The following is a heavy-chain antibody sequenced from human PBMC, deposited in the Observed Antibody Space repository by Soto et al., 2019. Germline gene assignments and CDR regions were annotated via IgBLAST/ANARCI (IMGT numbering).Heavy chain of an antibody. Sequence: QVQLVESGGGVVQPGRSLRLSCAASGFTLSNYGIHWVRQAPGKGLEWVAVIWYDGSNKYYADSVKGRFTISRDNSKNTLYLQMNSLRAEDTAVYYCARGAVSGWYYFDYWGQGTLVTVSS. D-gene: IGHD6-19*01. J-gene: IGHJ4*02. CDR1: GFTLSNYG. CDR2: IWYDGSNK. CDR3: ARGAVSGWYYFDY. V-gene: IGHV3-33*01.